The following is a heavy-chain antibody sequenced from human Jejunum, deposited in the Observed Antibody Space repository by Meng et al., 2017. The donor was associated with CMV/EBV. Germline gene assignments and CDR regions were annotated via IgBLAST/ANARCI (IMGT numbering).Heavy chain of an antibody. V-gene: IGHV4-59*01. J-gene: IGHJ2*01. Sequence: VAGGSISGDYWSWTRQPPGKGLEWIGYIYYSGITNYNPSLKSRVTLSVDTSKNQFSLKLSSVTAADTAVYYCTSHHDGRRYFDLWGRGTLVTVSS. D-gene: IGHD4-23*01. CDR3: TSHHDGRRYFDL. CDR2: IYYSGIT. CDR1: GGSISGDY.